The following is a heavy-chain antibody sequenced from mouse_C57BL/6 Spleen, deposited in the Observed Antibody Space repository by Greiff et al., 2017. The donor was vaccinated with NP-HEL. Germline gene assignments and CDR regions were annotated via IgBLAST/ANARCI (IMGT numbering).Heavy chain of an antibody. CDR3: TRRDWDALFDY. J-gene: IGHJ2*01. Sequence: VQLQQSGAELVRPGASVTLSCKASGYTFTDYEMHWVKQTPVHGLEWIGAIDPETGGTAYNQKFKGKAILTADKSSSTAYMELRSLTSEDSAVYYCTRRDWDALFDYWGQGTTLTVSS. CDR2: IDPETGGT. D-gene: IGHD4-1*01. CDR1: GYTFTDYE. V-gene: IGHV1-15*01.